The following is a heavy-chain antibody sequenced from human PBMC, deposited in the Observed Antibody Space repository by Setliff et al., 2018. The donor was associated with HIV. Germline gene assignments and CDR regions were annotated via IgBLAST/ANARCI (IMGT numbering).Heavy chain of an antibody. J-gene: IGHJ3*01. Sequence: SVKVSCKASGDIPRHYGFNWVRQAPGQGLEWMGGIIPIFKSADYAQKFQGRVTITTDESTSTAYMDLSSLKSEDTAIYYCARTSGDAYNYEGAFDVWGQGTLVTVSS. CDR1: GDIPRHYG. D-gene: IGHD5-12*01. CDR2: IIPIFKSA. V-gene: IGHV1-69*05. CDR3: ARTSGDAYNYEGAFDV.